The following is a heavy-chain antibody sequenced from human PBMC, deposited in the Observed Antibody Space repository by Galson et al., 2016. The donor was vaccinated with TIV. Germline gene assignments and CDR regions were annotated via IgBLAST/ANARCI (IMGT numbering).Heavy chain of an antibody. V-gene: IGHV4-61*02. CDR3: AREEGDYGNYAFY. D-gene: IGHD4-11*01. CDR1: GGSISSGNYY. J-gene: IGHJ4*02. CDR2: IYARGNS. Sequence: TLSLTCTVSGGSISSGNYYWSWIRQSAGKGLEWIGRIYARGNSDYNPSLRSRVTISADTSKNQFSLRLSSVTAIDTAVYYCAREEGDYGNYAFYWGRGTLCTASS.